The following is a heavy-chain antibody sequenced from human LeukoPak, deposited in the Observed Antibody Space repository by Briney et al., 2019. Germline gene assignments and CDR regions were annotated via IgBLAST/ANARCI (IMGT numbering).Heavy chain of an antibody. V-gene: IGHV3-23*01. CDR1: GFTFSSYA. Sequence: GGSLRLSCAASGFTFSSYAMTWVRQAPGKGLEWVSTISGRGGSTYYADSVKGRFTISRDNSKNTLYLQMNSLRAIDTAVYYCAKVGCSSTACYGVDYWGQGTLVTVSS. J-gene: IGHJ4*02. CDR3: AKVGCSSTACYGVDY. D-gene: IGHD2-2*01. CDR2: ISGRGGST.